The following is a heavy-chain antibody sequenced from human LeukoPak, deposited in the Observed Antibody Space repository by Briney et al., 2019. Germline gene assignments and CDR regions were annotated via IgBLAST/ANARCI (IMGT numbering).Heavy chain of an antibody. V-gene: IGHV3-30*04. CDR3: AKGSIVVLTAIHFDY. CDR1: GFTFNSYA. D-gene: IGHD2-21*02. Sequence: GGSLRLSCAASGFTFNSYAVYWVRQAPGKGLEWVAVISYDESKKYYADSVKGRFTISRDNSNNTAYLEMNSLRAEDTAVYYCAKGSIVVLTAIHFDYWGQGTLVTVSS. J-gene: IGHJ4*02. CDR2: ISYDESKK.